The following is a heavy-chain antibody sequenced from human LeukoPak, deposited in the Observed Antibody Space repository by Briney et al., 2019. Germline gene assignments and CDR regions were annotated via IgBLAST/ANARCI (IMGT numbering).Heavy chain of an antibody. CDR2: INPNSGGT. CDR1: GYTFTGYY. D-gene: IGHD4-17*01. Sequence: ASVKVSCKASGYTFTGYYMHWVRQAPGQGLEWMGWINPNSGGTNYAQKFQGRVTMTRDTSISTAYMELSRLRSDDTAVCYCARGLRRDYVMLFYWGQGTLVTVSS. CDR3: ARGLRRDYVMLFY. J-gene: IGHJ4*02. V-gene: IGHV1-2*02.